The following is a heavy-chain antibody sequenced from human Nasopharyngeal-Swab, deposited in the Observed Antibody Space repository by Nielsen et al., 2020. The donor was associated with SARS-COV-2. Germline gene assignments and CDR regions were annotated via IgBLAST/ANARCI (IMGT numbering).Heavy chain of an antibody. CDR3: ATHSGPLPKGAIDH. V-gene: IGHV3-23*01. Sequence: GGSLRLSCTASGFPFSTYAMSWVRQAPGKGLEWVSTISGSAGTTYYADSVKGRFTISRDLSKSTLYLQMNNLRAEDTAAYYCATHSGPLPKGAIDHWGQGALVTVSS. CDR2: ISGSAGTT. J-gene: IGHJ4*02. D-gene: IGHD1-26*01. CDR1: GFPFSTYA.